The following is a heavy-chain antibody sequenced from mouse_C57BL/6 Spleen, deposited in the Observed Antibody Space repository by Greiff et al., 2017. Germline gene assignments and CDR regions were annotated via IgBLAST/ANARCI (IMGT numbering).Heavy chain of an antibody. CDR1: GHPLPSGYF. D-gene: IGHD2-4*01. CDR3: ASYDYDEGY. Sequence: ESGPCPVKPSPSLSLTCPVSGHPLPSGYFRKRVRQGPGNKLELSGYISYDGSNNYNPSLKNRIAITRDTSKNQFFLKLNSVTTEDTATYYCASYDYDEGYWGQGTTLTVSS. J-gene: IGHJ2*01. V-gene: IGHV3-6*01. CDR2: ISYDGSN.